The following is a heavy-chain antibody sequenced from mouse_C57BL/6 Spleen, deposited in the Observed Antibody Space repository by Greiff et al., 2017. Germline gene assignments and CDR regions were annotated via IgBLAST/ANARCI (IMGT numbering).Heavy chain of an antibody. Sequence: QVQLQQPGAELVKPGASVKMSCKASGYTFTSYWITWVKQRPGQGLEWIGDIYPGSGSTNYNEKFKSKATLTVDTSSSTAYMRLSSLTSEDSAVYYCARRYSNYVGAMDYWGQGTSVTVSS. CDR1: GYTFTSYW. D-gene: IGHD2-5*01. CDR2: IYPGSGST. CDR3: ARRYSNYVGAMDY. J-gene: IGHJ4*01. V-gene: IGHV1-55*01.